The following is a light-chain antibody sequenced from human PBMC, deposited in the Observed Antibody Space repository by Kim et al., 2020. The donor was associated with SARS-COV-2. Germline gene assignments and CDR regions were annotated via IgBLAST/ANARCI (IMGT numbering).Light chain of an antibody. CDR1: NIGSKS. V-gene: IGLV3-21*04. Sequence: YELTQPPSVSVAPGKTARITCGGNNIGSKSVHWYQQKPGQAPVLVIYYDSDRPSGIPERFSGSNSGNTATLTISRVEAGDEADYYCQVWDSSEVFGGGT. CDR2: YDS. CDR3: QVWDSSEV. J-gene: IGLJ2*01.